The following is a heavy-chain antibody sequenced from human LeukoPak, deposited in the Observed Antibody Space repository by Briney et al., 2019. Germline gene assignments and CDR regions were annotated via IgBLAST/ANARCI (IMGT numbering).Heavy chain of an antibody. J-gene: IGHJ1*01. V-gene: IGHV3-21*01. D-gene: IGHD6-13*01. CDR2: ISSSSSYI. CDR1: GFTFSSYS. CDR3: ARASLIAAAGEPQH. Sequence: PGGSLRLSCAASGFTFSSYSMNWVRQAPGKGLEWVSSISSSSSYIYYADSVKGRFTISRDNAKNSLYLQMNSLRAEDTAVYYCARASLIAAAGEPQHWGQGTLVTVSS.